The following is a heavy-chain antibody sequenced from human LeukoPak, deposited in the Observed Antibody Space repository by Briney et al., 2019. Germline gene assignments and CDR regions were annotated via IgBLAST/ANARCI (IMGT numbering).Heavy chain of an antibody. V-gene: IGHV1-2*02. Sequence: ASVKVSCKASGYTFTGYYMHWVRQAPGQGLEWMGWINPNSGGTNYAQKFQGRVTMTRATSISTAYMELRRLRSDDTAVYYCARSYYDFWSGYYSDYYYMDVWGKGTTVTVSS. CDR3: ARSYYDFWSGYYSDYYYMDV. CDR1: GYTFTGYY. J-gene: IGHJ6*03. D-gene: IGHD3-3*01. CDR2: INPNSGGT.